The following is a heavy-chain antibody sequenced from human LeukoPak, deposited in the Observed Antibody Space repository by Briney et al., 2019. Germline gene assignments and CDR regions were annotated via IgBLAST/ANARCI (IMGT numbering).Heavy chain of an antibody. J-gene: IGHJ4*02. CDR1: EFMFSAYA. D-gene: IGHD3-22*01. CDR3: ANSEPPSYYYDSSGYSDY. CDR2: ISGSGGST. V-gene: IGHV3-23*01. Sequence: PGGSLRLSCAASEFMFSAYAMTRVRQAPGKGLEWVSAISGSGGSTYYADSVKGRFTISRDNSKNTLYLQMNSLRAEDTAVYCCANSEPPSYYYDSSGYSDYWGQGTLVTVSS.